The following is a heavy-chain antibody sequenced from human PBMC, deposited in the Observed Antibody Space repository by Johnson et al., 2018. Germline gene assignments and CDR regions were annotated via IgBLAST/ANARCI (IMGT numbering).Heavy chain of an antibody. V-gene: IGHV3-74*01. CDR3: VRGEGRGSFT. CDR2: INSDGSGP. J-gene: IGHJ3*01. D-gene: IGHD1-26*01. CDR1: GFTFSYYW. Sequence: VQLQESGGGLVQPGGSLRLSCAASGFTFSYYWMHWVRQAPGEGLIWVSRINSDGSGPIYADSVKGRFSISRDNADNTLYLQMSSLRAEDTAVYYCVRGEGRGSFTWGQGTMVTVSS.